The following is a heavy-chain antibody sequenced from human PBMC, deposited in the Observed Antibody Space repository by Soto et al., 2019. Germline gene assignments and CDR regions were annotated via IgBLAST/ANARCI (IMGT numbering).Heavy chain of an antibody. V-gene: IGHV3-64*01. J-gene: IGHJ4*02. D-gene: IGHD2-15*01. Sequence: EVQLVESGGGLVQPGGSLRLSCAASGVTFSSYAMHWVRQAPGKGLEYVSAISSNGGSTYYANSVKGRFTISRDNSKNTLYLQMGSLRAEDMAVYSCARELRMPGPYDYWGQGTLVTVSS. CDR2: ISSNGGST. CDR1: GVTFSSYA. CDR3: ARELRMPGPYDY.